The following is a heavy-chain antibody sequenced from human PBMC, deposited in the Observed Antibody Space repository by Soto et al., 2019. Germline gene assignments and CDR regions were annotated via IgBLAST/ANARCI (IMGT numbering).Heavy chain of an antibody. D-gene: IGHD1-26*01. CDR2: IFWDDDT. CDR1: GFSLSSSGVG. Sequence: QITLKESGPTLVKPTQTLTLTCTVSGFSLSSSGVGVGWIRQPPGEALTWLGLIFWDDDTAYSPSLKSRVTITKDTSKNQVVFTMTHMDPLDTATYYCAHIGPEGAFEHWGQGTLVTVSS. J-gene: IGHJ4*02. V-gene: IGHV2-5*02. CDR3: AHIGPEGAFEH.